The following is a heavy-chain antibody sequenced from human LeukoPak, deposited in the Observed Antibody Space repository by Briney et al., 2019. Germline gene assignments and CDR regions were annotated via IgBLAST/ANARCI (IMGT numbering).Heavy chain of an antibody. Sequence: SETLSLTCTVSGGSISSSSYYWGWIRQPPGKGLEWIGSIYYSGSTYYNPSLKSRVTISVDTSKNQFSLKLSSVTAADTAVYYCARENSGSYRVTTGYHYMDVWGKGTTVTVSS. CDR1: GGSISSSSYY. J-gene: IGHJ6*03. D-gene: IGHD1-26*01. V-gene: IGHV4-39*07. CDR2: IYYSGST. CDR3: ARENSGSYRVTTGYHYMDV.